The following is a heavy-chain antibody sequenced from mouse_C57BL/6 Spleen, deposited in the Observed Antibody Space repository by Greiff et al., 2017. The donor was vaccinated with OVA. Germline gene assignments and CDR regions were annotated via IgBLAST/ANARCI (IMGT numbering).Heavy chain of an antibody. CDR2: IYPGDGDT. J-gene: IGHJ2*01. CDR1: GYAFSSSW. D-gene: IGHD1-1*01. CDR3: AREENYYGSYYFDY. V-gene: IGHV1-82*01. Sequence: VQLKESGPELVKPGASVKISCKASGYAFSSSWMNWVKQRPGKGLEWIGRIYPGDGDTNYNGKFKGKATLTADKSSSTAYMQLSSLTSEDSAVYFCAREENYYGSYYFDYWGQGTTLTVSS.